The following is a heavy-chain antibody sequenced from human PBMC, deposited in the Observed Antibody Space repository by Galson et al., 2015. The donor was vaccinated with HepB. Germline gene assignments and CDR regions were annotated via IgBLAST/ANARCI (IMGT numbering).Heavy chain of an antibody. Sequence: SLRLSCAASGFTFSSYGMHWVRQAPGKGLEWVAVIWYDGSNRYYADSVKGRFTISRDNSKNTLYLQMNSLRAEDTAVYYCARGEEMATIGGYWGQGTLVTVSS. V-gene: IGHV3-33*01. CDR2: IWYDGSNR. J-gene: IGHJ4*02. CDR3: ARGEEMATIGGY. CDR1: GFTFSSYG. D-gene: IGHD5-24*01.